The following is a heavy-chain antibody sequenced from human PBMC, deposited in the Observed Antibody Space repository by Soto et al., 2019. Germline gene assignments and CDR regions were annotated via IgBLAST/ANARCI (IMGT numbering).Heavy chain of an antibody. Sequence: GASVKVSCKASGYTFTSYYMHWVRQAPGQGLEWMGIINPSGGSTSYAQKFQGRVTMTRDTSTSTVYMEPSSLRSEDTAVYYCARSAEWLEYFDYWGQGTLVTVSS. CDR3: ARSAEWLEYFDY. CDR1: GYTFTSYY. D-gene: IGHD6-19*01. V-gene: IGHV1-46*01. CDR2: INPSGGST. J-gene: IGHJ4*02.